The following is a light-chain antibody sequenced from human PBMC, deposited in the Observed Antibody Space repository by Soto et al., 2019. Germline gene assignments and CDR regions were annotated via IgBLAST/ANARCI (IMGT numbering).Light chain of an antibody. J-gene: IGKJ2*01. CDR3: QQTFSPPYT. Sequence: DIQMTQSLSSLSASVGDSVTITCRASQSISNSLTWYQQKPGKAPKFLIYVASTLQRGVPSRFTGSGSGTDVTLTISILQPEDFATYYCQQTFSPPYTFGQGNKLEIK. CDR1: QSISNS. CDR2: VAS. V-gene: IGKV1-39*01.